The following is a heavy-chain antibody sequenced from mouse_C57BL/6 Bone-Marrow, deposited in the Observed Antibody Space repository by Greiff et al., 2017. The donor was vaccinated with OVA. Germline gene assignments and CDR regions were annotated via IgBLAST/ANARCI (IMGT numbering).Heavy chain of an antibody. D-gene: IGHD2-2*01. CDR1: GYTFTSYW. CDR3: ARDGRGLRRDWYFDD. J-gene: IGHJ1*03. V-gene: IGHV1-52*01. Sequence: QVQLQQPGAELVRPGSSVKLSCKASGYTFTSYWMHWVKQRPIQGLEWIGNIDPSDSETHSNQKFKVKATLTVDKSSSPAYMQLSSLTAEDSAVYYCARDGRGLRRDWYFDDWGTGTTVTVSS. CDR2: IDPSDSET.